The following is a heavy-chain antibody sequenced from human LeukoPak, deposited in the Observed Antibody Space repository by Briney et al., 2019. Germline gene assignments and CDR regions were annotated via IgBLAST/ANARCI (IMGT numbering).Heavy chain of an antibody. CDR2: ISRSSTYV. CDR1: GFPFSTYT. CDR3: ARDAGLAAAGTMVDY. Sequence: GGSLRLSCAASGFPFSTYTMNWVRQAPGKGLEWVSSISRSSTYVYYSDSVKGRFTISRDNAKNSLYLQMNSLRAEDTAVYYCARDAGLAAAGTMVDYWGQGTLVTVSS. J-gene: IGHJ4*02. V-gene: IGHV3-21*01. D-gene: IGHD6-13*01.